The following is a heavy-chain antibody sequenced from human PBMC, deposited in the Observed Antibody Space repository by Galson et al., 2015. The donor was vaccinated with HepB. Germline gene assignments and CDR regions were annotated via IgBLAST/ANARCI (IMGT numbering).Heavy chain of an antibody. CDR2: ISSSSGTYT. V-gene: IGHV3-11*06. J-gene: IGHJ4*02. D-gene: IGHD4-17*01. CDR3: ARVADSHYGDHTHFDS. CDR1: GFIFRDYY. Sequence: LRLSCAASGFIFRDYYMSWIRQTPGKGLEWLSYISSSSGTYTNYADSVKGRLTISRDNAENSLYLQMSSLRVEDTAVYYCARVADSHYGDHTHFDSWGQGTLVTVSS.